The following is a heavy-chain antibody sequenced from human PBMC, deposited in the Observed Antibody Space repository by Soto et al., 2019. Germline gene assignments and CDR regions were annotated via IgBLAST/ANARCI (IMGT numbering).Heavy chain of an antibody. CDR3: ARLGAYYQAMDS. CDR2: IYYAGTT. Sequence: SETLSLTCTVSNGSISPNYWSWIRQPPGKGLEWIGYIYYAGTTTYNPSLQSRVSISVDTSKNEFSLKLTSVTAADTAVYFCARLGAYYQAMDSWGQGTLVTSPQ. CDR1: NGSISPNY. J-gene: IGHJ1*01. V-gene: IGHV4-59*08. D-gene: IGHD3-22*01.